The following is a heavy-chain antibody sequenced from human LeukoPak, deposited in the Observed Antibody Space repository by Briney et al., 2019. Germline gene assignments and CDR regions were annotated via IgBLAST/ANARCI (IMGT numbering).Heavy chain of an antibody. V-gene: IGHV3-23*01. CDR3: ARDPDDFWSGYYRGSDY. D-gene: IGHD3-3*01. CDR1: GFTFASYA. J-gene: IGHJ4*02. CDR2: IGGSGRST. Sequence: GGSLRLSCAASGFTFASYAMSWVRQAPGMGLEWLSTIGGSGRSTYYADSVKGRFTISRDNAKNSLYLQMNSLRAEDTAVYYCARDPDDFWSGYYRGSDYWGQGTLVTVSS.